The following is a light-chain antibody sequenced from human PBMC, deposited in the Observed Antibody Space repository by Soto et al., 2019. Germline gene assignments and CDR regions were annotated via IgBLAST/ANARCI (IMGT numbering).Light chain of an antibody. V-gene: IGLV2-11*01. CDR1: SSDVGGYNY. J-gene: IGLJ1*01. Sequence: QSALTQPRSVSGSPGQSVTISCPGTSSDVGGYNYVSWYQQHPGKAPKLMIYDVSKRPSGVPDRFSGSKSGNTASLTISGLQAEAEADYYCCSYAGSYSYVFGTGTKVTDL. CDR3: CSYAGSYSYV. CDR2: DVS.